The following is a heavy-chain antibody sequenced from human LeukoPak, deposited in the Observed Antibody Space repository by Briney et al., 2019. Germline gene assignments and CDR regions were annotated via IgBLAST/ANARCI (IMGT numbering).Heavy chain of an antibody. J-gene: IGHJ4*02. D-gene: IGHD1-7*01. CDR2: IYSSGTT. V-gene: IGHV4-4*07. Sequence: SETLSLTCTVSGGSISSFYWSWIRQPAGKGLEWIGRIYSSGTTNYNPSLKSRLTMTVDTSKNQFSLKLSSVTAADTAVYYCARDSAPSDWNYDYWGQGTLVTVSS. CDR3: ARDSAPSDWNYDY. CDR1: GGSISSFY.